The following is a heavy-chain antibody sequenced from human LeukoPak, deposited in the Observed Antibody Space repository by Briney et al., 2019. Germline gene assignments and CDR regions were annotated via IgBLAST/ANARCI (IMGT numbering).Heavy chain of an antibody. V-gene: IGHV4-30-4*01. Sequence: SETLSLTCTVSGGSISSGDYYWSWIRQPPGKGLEWIGYIYYSGSTYYNPSLKSRVTISVDTSKNQFSLKLSSVTAADRAVYYCASSIAAAGTSFDYWGQGTLVTVSS. CDR1: GGSISSGDYY. D-gene: IGHD6-13*01. J-gene: IGHJ4*02. CDR3: ASSIAAAGTSFDY. CDR2: IYYSGST.